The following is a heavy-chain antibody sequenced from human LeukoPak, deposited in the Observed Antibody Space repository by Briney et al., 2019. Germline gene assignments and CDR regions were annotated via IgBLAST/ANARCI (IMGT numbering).Heavy chain of an antibody. Sequence: GGSLRLSCTSSGLTLSDYYINWIRQGPGKGLEWIAYITGSGSSVYYADSVKGRFTVSRDTAKSSVFLQMDSLKVDDSAVYFCTRDPGYSDTWGQGTLVTVSA. V-gene: IGHV3-11*01. CDR1: GLTLSDYY. CDR2: ITGSGSSV. D-gene: IGHD1-1*01. CDR3: TRDPGYSDT. J-gene: IGHJ5*02.